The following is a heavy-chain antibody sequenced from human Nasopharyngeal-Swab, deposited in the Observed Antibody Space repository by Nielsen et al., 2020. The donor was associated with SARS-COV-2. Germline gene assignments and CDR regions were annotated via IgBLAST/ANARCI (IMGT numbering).Heavy chain of an antibody. CDR2: IHYSGST. CDR1: GGSITSSY. CDR3: ARGYTSGAWYLDL. V-gene: IGHV4-59*01. D-gene: IGHD5-18*01. J-gene: IGHJ2*01. Sequence: GSLRLSCTASGGSITSSYWSWIRQPQGKGLEWTGYIHYSGSTKYSPSLKSRVTISVDTSKRQFSLKLSSVTAADTAVYYCARGYTSGAWYLDLWGHGTPVTVSS.